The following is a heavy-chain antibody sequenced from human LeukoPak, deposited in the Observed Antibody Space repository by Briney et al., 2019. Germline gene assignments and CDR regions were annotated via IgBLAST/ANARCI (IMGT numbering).Heavy chain of an antibody. D-gene: IGHD3-10*01. CDR2: ISAYNGNT. J-gene: IGHJ4*02. CDR3: ARSYRGGPYYFDY. Sequence: ASVKVSCKASGYTFTSYGISWVRQAPGQGLEWMGWISAYNGNTNYAQKLQGRVTMTTDTSTSTACMELRSLRSDDTAVYYCARSYRGGPYYFDYWGQGTLVTVSS. V-gene: IGHV1-18*01. CDR1: GYTFTSYG.